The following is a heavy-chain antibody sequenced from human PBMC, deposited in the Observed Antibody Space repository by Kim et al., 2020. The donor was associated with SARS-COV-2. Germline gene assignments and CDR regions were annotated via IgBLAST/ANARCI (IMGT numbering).Heavy chain of an antibody. CDR3: AKDHWGRGGARSEEYYYYYCGMDV. V-gene: IGHV3-30*18. Sequence: GGSLRLSCAASGFTFSSYGMHWVRQAPGKGLEWVAVISYDGSNKYYADSVKGRFTISRDNSKNTLYLQMNSVRAEDTAVYYCAKDHWGRGGARSEEYYYYYCGMDVWAQGTTVTVSS. CDR1: GFTFSSYG. CDR2: ISYDGSNK. J-gene: IGHJ6*02. D-gene: IGHD3-10*01.